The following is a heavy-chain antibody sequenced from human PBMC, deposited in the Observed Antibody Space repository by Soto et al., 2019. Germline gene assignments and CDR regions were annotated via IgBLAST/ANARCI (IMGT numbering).Heavy chain of an antibody. CDR1: GYTFTSYG. J-gene: IGHJ6*02. D-gene: IGHD2-8*01. CDR2: ISAYNGNT. CDR3: ARDPYCTNGVCYIGVYYYYGMDV. V-gene: IGHV1-18*01. Sequence: QVQLVQSGAEVKKPGASVKVSCKASGYTFTSYGISWVRQAPGQGLEWMGWISAYNGNTNYAQKLQGRVTMTTDTSTSTAYMGLRSLRSDDTAVYYCARDPYCTNGVCYIGVYYYYGMDVWGQGTTVTVSS.